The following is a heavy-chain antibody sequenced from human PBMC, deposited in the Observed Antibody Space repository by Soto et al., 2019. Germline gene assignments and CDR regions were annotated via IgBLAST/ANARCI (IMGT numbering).Heavy chain of an antibody. D-gene: IGHD3-3*01. J-gene: IGHJ5*02. Sequence: QVQLQESGPGLVKPSQTLSLTCTVSGGSISSGDYYWSWIRQPPGKGLEWIGYIYYSGRTYYNPSLQTRVTITGATSKHHSSLQLSAVTAADTAVSYCARAVLGGWFDPWGQGTLVTVSS. CDR2: IYYSGRT. CDR1: GGSISSGDYY. CDR3: ARAVLGGWFDP. V-gene: IGHV4-30-4*01.